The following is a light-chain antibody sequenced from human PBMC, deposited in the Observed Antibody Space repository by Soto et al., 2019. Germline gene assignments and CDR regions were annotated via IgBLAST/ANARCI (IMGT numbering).Light chain of an antibody. CDR2: EVS. CDR3: SSYTSSSTVV. V-gene: IGLV2-14*01. J-gene: IGLJ2*01. Sequence: QSVLTQPASVSGSPGQSITISCTGGSSDIGGYNYVSWFQQHPGKAPKLMIYEVSNRPSGVSNRFSGSKSGNTASLTISGLQAEDEADYYCSSYTSSSTVVFGGGTKLTVL. CDR1: SSDIGGYNY.